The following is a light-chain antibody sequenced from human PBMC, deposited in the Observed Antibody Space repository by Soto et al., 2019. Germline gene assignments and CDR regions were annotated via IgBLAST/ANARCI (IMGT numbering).Light chain of an antibody. CDR1: QSVSSD. V-gene: IGKV3-15*01. CDR2: GAS. J-gene: IGKJ1*01. Sequence: EIVMTQSPATLSVSPGERATLSCRASQSVSSDLAWYHQKPGQAPRLLIYGASTRATGIPAKFSDSGSGTEFTLTIDSLQSEDFAVYYCQQYNNWPRTFGQGTKVEIK. CDR3: QQYNNWPRT.